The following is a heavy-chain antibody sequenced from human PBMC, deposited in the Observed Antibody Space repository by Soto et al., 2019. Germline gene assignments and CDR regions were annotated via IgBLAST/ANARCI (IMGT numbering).Heavy chain of an antibody. J-gene: IGHJ3*02. CDR2: ISAYNGNT. D-gene: IGHD6-19*01. CDR3: ARDNFGIAVAPDAFDI. CDR1: GYTFTSYG. V-gene: IGHV1-18*01. Sequence: ASVKVSCKASGYTFTSYGISWVRQAPGQGLEWMGWISAYNGNTNYAQKLQGRVTMTTDTSTSTAYMELRSLRSDDTAVYYCARDNFGIAVAPDAFDIWGQGTMVTVSS.